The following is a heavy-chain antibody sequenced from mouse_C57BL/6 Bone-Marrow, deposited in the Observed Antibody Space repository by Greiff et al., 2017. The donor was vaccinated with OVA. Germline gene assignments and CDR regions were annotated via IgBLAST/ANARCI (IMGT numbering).Heavy chain of an antibody. D-gene: IGHD3-3*01. V-gene: IGHV1-52*01. CDR1: GYTFTSYW. J-gene: IGHJ2*01. CDR3: ARTWDGTRDYFDY. Sequence: QVQLQQPGAELVRPGSSVKLSCKASGYTFTSYWMHWVKQRPIQGLEWIGNIDPSDSETHYNQKFKDKATLTVDKSSSTAYMQLSSLTSEDSAVYYCARTWDGTRDYFDYWGQGTTLTVSS. CDR2: IDPSDSET.